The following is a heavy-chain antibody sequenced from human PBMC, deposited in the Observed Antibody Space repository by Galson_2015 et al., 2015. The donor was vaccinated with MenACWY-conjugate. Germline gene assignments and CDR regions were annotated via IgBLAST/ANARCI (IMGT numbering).Heavy chain of an antibody. CDR3: MTGPFGDYAGY. CDR1: GFTLSLFG. V-gene: IGHV3-66*01. J-gene: IGHJ4*02. Sequence: SLRLSCATSGFTLSLFGMHWVRQAPGKGLEWVSVIYSGGGTYHADSVKGRFSVSRDNSKDTVYLQMNSLKVEDTAVYYCMTGPFGDYAGYWGQGTLVTVSS. CDR2: IYSGGGT. D-gene: IGHD4-17*01.